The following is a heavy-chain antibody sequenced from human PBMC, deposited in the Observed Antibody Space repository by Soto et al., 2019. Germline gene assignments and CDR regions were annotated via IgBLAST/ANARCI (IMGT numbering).Heavy chain of an antibody. CDR3: ARESRGSGSYIFY. CDR2: IYYSGST. V-gene: IGHV4-31*03. Sequence: LSRTCTVSGGSISSGGYYWTWIRQHPGKGLEWIGYIYYSGSTYYNPSLKSRVTISVDTSKNQFSPKLSSVTAADTAVYYCARESRGSGSYIFYWGQGLLVTVSA. CDR1: GGSISSGGYY. J-gene: IGHJ4*02. D-gene: IGHD3-10*01.